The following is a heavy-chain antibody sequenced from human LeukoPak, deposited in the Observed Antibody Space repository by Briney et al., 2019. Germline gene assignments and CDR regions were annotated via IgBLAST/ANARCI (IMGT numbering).Heavy chain of an antibody. CDR3: AKDRQTITIFGVVNTPRANFDY. CDR1: GFSFSSYD. J-gene: IGHJ4*02. D-gene: IGHD3-3*01. CDR2: IRHDGSNK. V-gene: IGHV3-30*02. Sequence: GGSLRLSCAASGFSFSSYDIHWVRQAPGKGLEWVAFIRHDGSNKNYADSVKGRFTISRDNFMSTVYLQMNSLRAEDTAVYYCAKDRQTITIFGVVNTPRANFDYWGQGTLVTVSS.